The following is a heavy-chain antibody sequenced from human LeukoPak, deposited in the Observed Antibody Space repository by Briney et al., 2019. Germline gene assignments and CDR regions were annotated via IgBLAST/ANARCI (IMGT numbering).Heavy chain of an antibody. CDR2: VKGDGRTT. CDR1: GLTFSDFW. J-gene: IGHJ4*02. D-gene: IGHD5-18*01. CDR3: ATGHSYGYDY. Sequence: GGSLRLSCAASGLTFSDFWMHWVRQPPGKGPVWVALVKGDGRTTIYADSVKGRFTISRDNAKNTLYLQMNSLRADDSGVYYCATGHSYGYDYWGQGVLVIVSS. V-gene: IGHV3-74*01.